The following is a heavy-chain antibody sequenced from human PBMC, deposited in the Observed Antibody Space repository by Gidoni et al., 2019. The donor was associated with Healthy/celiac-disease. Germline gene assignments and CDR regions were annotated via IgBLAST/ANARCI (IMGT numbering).Heavy chain of an antibody. V-gene: IGHV2-5*01. CDR2: IYWNDDK. Sequence: QITLKESGPTLVKPTQTLTLTCTFSGFSLSTSGVGVGWIRQPPGKALEWLALIYWNDDKRYSPSLKSRLTITKDTSKNQVVLTMTNMDPVDTATYYCAHTPSRYSSSWYVGGFDYWGQGTLVTVSS. D-gene: IGHD6-13*01. CDR1: GFSLSTSGVG. CDR3: AHTPSRYSSSWYVGGFDY. J-gene: IGHJ4*02.